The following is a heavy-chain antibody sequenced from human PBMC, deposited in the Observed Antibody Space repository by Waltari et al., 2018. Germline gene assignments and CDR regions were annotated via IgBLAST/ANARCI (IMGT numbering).Heavy chain of an antibody. Sequence: QVQLQESGPGLVKPSETLSLTCTVAGGYISNYFWSWFRQPPGKGLEWIGYVYSTGTTNYNPSLKSRVTISLDKSNNQFSLRLSSVTAADTAVYYCARDGLWFGELPSFDHWGRGTLVTVSS. J-gene: IGHJ4*02. CDR3: ARDGLWFGELPSFDH. CDR1: GGYISNYF. D-gene: IGHD3-10*01. V-gene: IGHV4-59*01. CDR2: VYSTGTT.